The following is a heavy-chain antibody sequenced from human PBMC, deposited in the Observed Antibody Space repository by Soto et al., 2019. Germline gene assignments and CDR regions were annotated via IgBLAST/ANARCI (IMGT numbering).Heavy chain of an antibody. CDR1: GFTFSSYG. D-gene: IGHD4-17*01. J-gene: IGHJ4*02. Sequence: QVQLVESGGGVVQPGRSLRLSCAASGFTFSSYGMHWVRQAPGKGLEWVAVIWYDGSNKYYADSVKGRFTTSRDNSKNTLYLQMNSLRAEDTAVYYCASTYGDHGRLDYWGQGTLVTVSS. CDR2: IWYDGSNK. V-gene: IGHV3-33*01. CDR3: ASTYGDHGRLDY.